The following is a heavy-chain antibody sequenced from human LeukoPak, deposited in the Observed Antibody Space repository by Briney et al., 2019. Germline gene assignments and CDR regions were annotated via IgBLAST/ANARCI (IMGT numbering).Heavy chain of an antibody. CDR1: GGSFSGYY. CDR3: ARDRYDFWSGSTYYMDV. Sequence: SETLSLTCAVYGGSFSGYYWSWIRQPPGKGLEWIGEINHSGSTNYNPSLKSRVTISVDTSKNQFSLKLSSVTAADTAVYHCARDRYDFWSGSTYYMDVWGKGTTVTVSS. J-gene: IGHJ6*03. CDR2: INHSGST. D-gene: IGHD3-3*01. V-gene: IGHV4-34*01.